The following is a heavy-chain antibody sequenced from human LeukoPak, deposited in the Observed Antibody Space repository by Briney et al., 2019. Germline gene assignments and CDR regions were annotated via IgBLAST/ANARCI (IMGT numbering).Heavy chain of an antibody. J-gene: IGHJ4*02. CDR3: ATDLTAAAGTGY. D-gene: IGHD6-13*01. CDR2: FDPEDGET. V-gene: IGHV1-24*01. CDR1: GYTLTELS. Sequence: ASVKVSCKVSGYTLTELSKHWVRQAPGKGLEWMGGFDPEDGETIYAQKFQGRVTMTEDTSTDTAYMELSSLRSEDTAVYYCATDLTAAAGTGYWGQGTLVTVSS.